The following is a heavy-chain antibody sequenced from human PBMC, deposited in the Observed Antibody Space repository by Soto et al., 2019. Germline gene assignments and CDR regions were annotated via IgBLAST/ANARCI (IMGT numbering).Heavy chain of an antibody. D-gene: IGHD3-22*01. CDR1: GFTFSSYA. V-gene: IGHV3-23*01. CDR3: AKEPSEYYYDSSGYWPY. J-gene: IGHJ4*02. Sequence: PGGSLRLSCAASGFTFSSYAMSWVRQAPGKGLEWVSAISGSGGSTYYADSVKGRFTISRDNSKNTLYLQMNSLRAEDTAVYYCAKEPSEYYYDSSGYWPYWGQGTLVTGS. CDR2: ISGSGGST.